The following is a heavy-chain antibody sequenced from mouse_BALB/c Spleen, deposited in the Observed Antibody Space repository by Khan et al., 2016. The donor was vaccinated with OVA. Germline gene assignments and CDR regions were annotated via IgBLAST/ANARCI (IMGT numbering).Heavy chain of an antibody. J-gene: IGHJ4*01. Sequence: DLVKPGASVKLSCKASGYTFTSYWINWIKQRPGQGLEWIGRIAPGSGSTYYNEMFKGKATLTVDTSSSTAYIQLSSLSSEYSAFYFWSRAHGNYLYYYAMDYWGQGTSVTVSS. CDR2: IAPGSGST. CDR3: SRAHGNYLYYYAMDY. D-gene: IGHD2-1*01. V-gene: IGHV1S41*01. CDR1: GYTFTSYW.